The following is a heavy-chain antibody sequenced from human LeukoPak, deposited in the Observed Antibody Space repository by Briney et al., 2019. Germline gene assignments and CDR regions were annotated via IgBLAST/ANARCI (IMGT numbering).Heavy chain of an antibody. D-gene: IGHD6-13*01. J-gene: IGHJ4*02. CDR1: GGSITSNNW. CDR2: VYHSGIT. CDR3: ARWSSSWYSFDY. Sequence: PSETLSLTCAVSGGSITSNNWWTWVRQAPGKGLEWIGEVYHSGITNYNPSLKSRATLSVDTSKNQLSLRLSSLTAADTAVYYCARWSSSWYSFDYWGQGALVTVSS. V-gene: IGHV4-4*02.